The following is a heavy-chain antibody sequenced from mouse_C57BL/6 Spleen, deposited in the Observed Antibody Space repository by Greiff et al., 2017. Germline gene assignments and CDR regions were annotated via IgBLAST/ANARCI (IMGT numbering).Heavy chain of an antibody. CDR1: GYAFSSYW. D-gene: IGHD2-4*01. V-gene: IGHV1-80*01. CDR2: IYPGDGDT. J-gene: IGHJ2*01. CDR3: ARMGDYDGVYFDY. Sequence: VKLMESGAELVKPGASVKISCKASGYAFSSYWMNWVKQRPGKGLEWIGQIYPGDGDTNYNGKFKGKATLTADKSSSTAYMQLSSLTSEDSAVYFCARMGDYDGVYFDYWGQGTTLTVSS.